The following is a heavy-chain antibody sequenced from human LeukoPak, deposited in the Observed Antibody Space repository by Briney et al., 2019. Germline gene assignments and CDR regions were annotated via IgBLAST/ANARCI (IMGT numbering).Heavy chain of an antibody. V-gene: IGHV1-69*04. J-gene: IGHJ4*02. CDR2: IIPILGIP. D-gene: IGHD7-27*01. CDR1: GGTFSSFA. Sequence: SVKVSCKASGGTFSSFAISWVRQAPGQGLEWMGRIIPILGIPNYAQKFQGRVTFTVDKSTSTAYMELSSLRSEDTAVYYCASVPWAGEIDCWGQGTLVTVSS. CDR3: ASVPWAGEIDC.